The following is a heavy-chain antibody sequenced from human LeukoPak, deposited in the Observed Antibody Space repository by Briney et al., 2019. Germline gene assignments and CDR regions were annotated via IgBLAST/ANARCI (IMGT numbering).Heavy chain of an antibody. CDR3: ARGRLGYCSGGSCYDDYYFDY. Sequence: GASVKVSCKASGGTFSSYAISWVRQAPGQGLEWMGRIIPILGIANYAQKFQGRVTITADKSTSTAYMELSSLRSEDTAVYYCARGRLGYCSGGSCYDDYYFDYWGQGTLVTVSS. D-gene: IGHD2-15*01. V-gene: IGHV1-69*04. CDR2: IIPILGIA. J-gene: IGHJ4*02. CDR1: GGTFSSYA.